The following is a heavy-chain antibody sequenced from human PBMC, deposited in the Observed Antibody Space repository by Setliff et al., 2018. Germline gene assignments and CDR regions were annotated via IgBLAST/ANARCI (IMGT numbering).Heavy chain of an antibody. Sequence: GGSLRLSCAASGFTFSSNNMHWVRQAPGKGLEWVSCISGSSSYIYYADSVKGRFTISRDNAKNSLYLQMNSLSAEDTAVYYCARGPSSSSASWFDPWGQGTLVTFSS. CDR3: ARGPSSSSASWFDP. J-gene: IGHJ5*02. D-gene: IGHD6-6*01. V-gene: IGHV3-21*01. CDR2: ISGSSSYI. CDR1: GFTFSSNN.